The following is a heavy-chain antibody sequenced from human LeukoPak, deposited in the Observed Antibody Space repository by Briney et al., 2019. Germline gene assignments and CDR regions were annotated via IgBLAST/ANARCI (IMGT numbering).Heavy chain of an antibody. J-gene: IGHJ3*02. Sequence: SETLSLTCTVSGGSISSSSYYWGWIRQPPGKGLEWIGSIYYSGSTYYNPSLKSRVTISVDTSKNQFSLKLSSVTAAHTAVYYCAILVEQLLYAFDIWGQGTMVTVSS. CDR3: AILVEQLLYAFDI. D-gene: IGHD2-15*01. V-gene: IGHV4-39*07. CDR2: IYYSGST. CDR1: GGSISSSSYY.